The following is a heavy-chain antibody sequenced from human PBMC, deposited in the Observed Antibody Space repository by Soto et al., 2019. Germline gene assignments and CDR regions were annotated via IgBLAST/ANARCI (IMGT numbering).Heavy chain of an antibody. CDR2: INHSGST. CDR3: ARGRGYCSGGSCFRHWYFDL. Sequence: QVQLQQWGAGLLKPSETLSLTCAVYGGSFSGYYWSWIRQPPGKGLEWIGEINHSGSTNYNPSLKSRGTRSVDPSKNQFSLKLSSVTAADTAVYYCARGRGYCSGGSCFRHWYFDLWGRGTLVTVSS. D-gene: IGHD2-15*01. J-gene: IGHJ2*01. CDR1: GGSFSGYY. V-gene: IGHV4-34*01.